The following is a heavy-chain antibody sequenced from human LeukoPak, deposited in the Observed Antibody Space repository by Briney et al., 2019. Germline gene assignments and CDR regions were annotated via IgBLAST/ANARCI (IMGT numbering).Heavy chain of an antibody. CDR3: ARGPNGNWSGLDF. V-gene: IGHV3-74*01. D-gene: IGHD1-1*01. CDR1: GFSFSGHW. CDR2: ISPTGSTT. Sequence: GGSLRLSCTASGFSFSGHWMHWARQLPGKGLVWVSRISPTGSTTSYADSVKGRFTVSRDNAKNTLYLQVNNLRAEDTAVYYCARGPNGNWSGLDFWGQGTLLTVSS. J-gene: IGHJ4*02.